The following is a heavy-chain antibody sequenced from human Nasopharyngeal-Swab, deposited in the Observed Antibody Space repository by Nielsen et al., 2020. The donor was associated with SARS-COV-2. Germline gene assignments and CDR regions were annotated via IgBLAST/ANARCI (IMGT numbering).Heavy chain of an antibody. Sequence: GESLKISCATSGFMFSSFGMHWVRQAPGKGLEWVAVIWHDGRNKYYADSVKGRFTISRDNAKNSLHLQMNSLRAEDTAVYFCVRGDAYNRLWGQGILVTVSS. J-gene: IGHJ4*02. CDR3: VRGDAYNRL. V-gene: IGHV3-33*03. CDR1: GFMFSSFG. D-gene: IGHD5-24*01. CDR2: IWHDGRNK.